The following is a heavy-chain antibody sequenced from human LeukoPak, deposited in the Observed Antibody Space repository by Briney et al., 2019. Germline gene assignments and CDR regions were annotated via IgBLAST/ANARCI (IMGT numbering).Heavy chain of an antibody. Sequence: SVKVSCKASGGTFSSYAISWVRQAPGQGLEWMGGIIPIFGTANYAQKFQGRVTITTDESTSAAYMELSSLRSEDTAVYYCARGGYDILTHFDYWGQGTLVTVSS. CDR2: IIPIFGTA. D-gene: IGHD3-9*01. CDR3: ARGGYDILTHFDY. CDR1: GGTFSSYA. J-gene: IGHJ4*02. V-gene: IGHV1-69*05.